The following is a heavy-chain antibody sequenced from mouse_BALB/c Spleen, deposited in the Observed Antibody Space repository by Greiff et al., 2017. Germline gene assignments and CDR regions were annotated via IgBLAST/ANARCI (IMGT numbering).Heavy chain of an antibody. Sequence: VQVVESGGGLVQPGGSRKLSCAASVFPFSSFGMHWVRQAPEKGLEWVAYLSSGSSTIYYADTVKGRFTISRDNHKNTLFLLMTNLMSEDTAMYHCARSGYYYRAWFDYWGKGTLVTVYA. V-gene: IGHV5-17*02. J-gene: IGHJ3*01. CDR3: ARSGYYYRAWFDY. CDR2: LSSGSSTI. CDR1: VFPFSSFG. D-gene: IGHD2-3*01.